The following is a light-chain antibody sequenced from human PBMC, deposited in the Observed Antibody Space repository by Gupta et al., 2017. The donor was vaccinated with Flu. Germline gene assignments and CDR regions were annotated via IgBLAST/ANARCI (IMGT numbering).Light chain of an antibody. Sequence: SLGERATINCKSSQSILSKSKNKNYLAWYQQKPGHPPNLLISWASTRESGVPDRFSGSGSGTDFTLTISSLQAEDVAVYYCHQYYTTPYTFDQGTKLEIK. CDR2: WAS. CDR3: HQYYTTPYT. J-gene: IGKJ2*01. V-gene: IGKV4-1*01. CDR1: QSILSKSKNKNY.